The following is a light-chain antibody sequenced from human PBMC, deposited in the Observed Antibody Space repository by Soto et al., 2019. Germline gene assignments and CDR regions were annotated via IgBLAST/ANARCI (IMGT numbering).Light chain of an antibody. CDR1: QTISNH. V-gene: IGKV1-39*01. CDR2: AAS. CDR3: QQSHNTPWT. Sequence: DIQMTQSPSSLYAFVGDRVTITCRASQTISNHLNWYQQRQGTAPKLLVYAASTLQSGVPSRFSGSGSGTDFTLTISSLQPDDFATYYCQQSHNTPWTFGQGTKVDIK. J-gene: IGKJ1*01.